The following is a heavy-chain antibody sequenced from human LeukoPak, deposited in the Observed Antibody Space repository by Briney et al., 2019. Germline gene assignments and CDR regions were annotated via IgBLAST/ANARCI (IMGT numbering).Heavy chain of an antibody. D-gene: IGHD4-17*01. CDR2: INAGNGNT. Sequence: GASVKVSCKASGYTFTSYAMHWVRQAPGQRLEWMGWINAGNGNTKYSQKFQGRVTITRDTSASTAYMELSSLRSEDTAVYYCAREHRYGDYGDYWGQGTLVTVSS. J-gene: IGHJ4*02. CDR1: GYTFTSYA. CDR3: AREHRYGDYGDY. V-gene: IGHV1-3*01.